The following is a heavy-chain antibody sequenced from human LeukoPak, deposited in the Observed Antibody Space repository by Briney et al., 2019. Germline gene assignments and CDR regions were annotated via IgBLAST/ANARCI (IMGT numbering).Heavy chain of an antibody. D-gene: IGHD1-1*01. V-gene: IGHV4-4*07. J-gene: IGHJ6*03. Sequence: PSETLSLTCTVSGGSISSYYWSWIRQPAGKGLEWIGRIYTSGSTNYNPSLKSRVTMSVDTSKNQFSLKLSPVTAADTAVYYCARDWRGTAPSYYMDVWGKGTTVTVSS. CDR2: IYTSGST. CDR3: ARDWRGTAPSYYMDV. CDR1: GGSISSYY.